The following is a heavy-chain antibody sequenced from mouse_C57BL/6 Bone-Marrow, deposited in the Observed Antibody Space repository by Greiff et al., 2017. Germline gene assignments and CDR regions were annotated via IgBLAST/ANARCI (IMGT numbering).Heavy chain of an antibody. CDR1: GYTFTSYD. J-gene: IGHJ1*03. CDR2: IYPRDGST. V-gene: IGHV1-85*01. Sequence: VQLQQSGPELVKPGASVKLSCKASGYTFTSYDINWVKQRPGQGLAWIGWIYPRDGSTKYNEKFTGKATLTVDTSSSTAYMELHSLTSEAAAVYFCARLEFDGSSGDWYFDVWGTGTTVTVSS. D-gene: IGHD1-1*01. CDR3: ARLEFDGSSGDWYFDV.